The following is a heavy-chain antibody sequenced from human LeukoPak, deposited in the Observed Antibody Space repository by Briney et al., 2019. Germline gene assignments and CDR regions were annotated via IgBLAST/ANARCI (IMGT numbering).Heavy chain of an antibody. CDR1: GYTFTGDY. V-gene: IGHV1-2*02. CDR2: TNPNSGAT. J-gene: IGHJ1*01. Sequence: ASAKVSRKSSGYTFTGDYMHWVRQAPGQGLEWMGWTNPNSGATDYAQKFQGRVIMTRDTSISTAYMELSRLRSDDTAVYYCAKDNGEGYSSYHHWGQGTLVTVSS. D-gene: IGHD2-15*01. CDR3: AKDNGEGYSSYHH.